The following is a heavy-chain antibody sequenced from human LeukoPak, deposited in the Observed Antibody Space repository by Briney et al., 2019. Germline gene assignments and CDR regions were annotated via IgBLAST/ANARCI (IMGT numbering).Heavy chain of an antibody. Sequence: SETLSLTCTVSGASITSGSDYWSWIRQPAGTGLEWIGRISGNTNYNPSLRSRVTISVDTSKNQFSLKLTSVTAADTAVYYCARDYNWNYVAMDVWGQGTTVTVSS. CDR2: ISGNT. J-gene: IGHJ6*02. V-gene: IGHV4-61*02. CDR1: GASITSGSDY. D-gene: IGHD1-7*01. CDR3: ARDYNWNYVAMDV.